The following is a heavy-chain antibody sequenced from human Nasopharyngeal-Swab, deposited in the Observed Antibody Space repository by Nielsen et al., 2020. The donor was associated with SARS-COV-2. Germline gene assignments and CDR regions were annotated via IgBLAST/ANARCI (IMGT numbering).Heavy chain of an antibody. CDR1: GGSFSGYY. D-gene: IGHD3-3*01. J-gene: IGHJ4*02. Sequence: SETLSLTCAVYGGSFSGYYWNWIRQPPGKGLEWIGEIHHSGSTDYNPSLKSRVTISVDTSKNQFSLKLSSVTAADTAVFYCARGPVRYDFWSGYYCGFDYWGQGTLATVSS. CDR3: ARGPVRYDFWSGYYCGFDY. V-gene: IGHV4-34*01. CDR2: IHHSGST.